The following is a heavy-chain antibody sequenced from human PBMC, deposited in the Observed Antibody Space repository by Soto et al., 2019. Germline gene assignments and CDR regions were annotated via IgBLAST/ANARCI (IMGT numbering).Heavy chain of an antibody. CDR2: ISGSGGST. V-gene: IGHV3-23*01. D-gene: IGHD2-2*02. J-gene: IGHJ6*02. CDR3: AKGLCSSTSCYMTNGMDV. Sequence: GGSLRLSCAASGFTFSSYAMSWVRQAPGKGLEWVSAISGSGGSTYYADSVKGRFTISRDNSKNTLYLQMNSLRAEDTAVYYCAKGLCSSTSCYMTNGMDVWGQGTTVTVSS. CDR1: GFTFSSYA.